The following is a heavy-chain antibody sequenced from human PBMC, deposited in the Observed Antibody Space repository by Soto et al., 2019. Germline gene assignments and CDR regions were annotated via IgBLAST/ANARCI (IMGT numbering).Heavy chain of an antibody. CDR1: GGSISSGDYY. V-gene: IGHV4-30-4*01. Sequence: SETLSLTYNVSGGSISSGDYYWTWIRQSPGKGLEWIGYIYYTGSSFYSPSLKSRVTISLDTSENHFSLDMNSVTAADTAVYFCARVSGHNTGYDSVYFMDVWGQGTTVTVSS. CDR2: IYYTGSS. J-gene: IGHJ6*02. CDR3: ARVSGHNTGYDSVYFMDV. D-gene: IGHD5-18*01.